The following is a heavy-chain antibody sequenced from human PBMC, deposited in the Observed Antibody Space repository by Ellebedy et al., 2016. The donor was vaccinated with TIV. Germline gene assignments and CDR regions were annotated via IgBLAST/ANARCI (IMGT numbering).Heavy chain of an antibody. Sequence: GESLKISXAASGFTVSSNYMSWVRQAPGKGLEWVSVIYSGGSTYYADSVKGRFTISRDNSKNTLYLQMNSLRAEDTAVYYCARAARVVTAIPWSFDYWGQGTLVTVSS. CDR3: ARAARVVTAIPWSFDY. J-gene: IGHJ4*02. V-gene: IGHV3-53*01. D-gene: IGHD2-21*02. CDR2: IYSGGST. CDR1: GFTVSSNY.